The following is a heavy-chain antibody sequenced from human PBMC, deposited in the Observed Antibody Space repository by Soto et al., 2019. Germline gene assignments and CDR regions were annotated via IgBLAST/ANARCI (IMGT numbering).Heavy chain of an antibody. Sequence: PSETLSLTCTVSGASISGFYWSWIRKSAGKGLEWIGRIYATGSTNYNPSLKSRVTISVDTSKNQFSLKLSSVTAADTAVYYCARALFGVVTYYYYGMDVWGQGTTVTVSS. CDR2: IYATGST. D-gene: IGHD3-3*01. CDR3: ARALFGVVTYYYYGMDV. J-gene: IGHJ6*02. CDR1: GASISGFY. V-gene: IGHV4-4*07.